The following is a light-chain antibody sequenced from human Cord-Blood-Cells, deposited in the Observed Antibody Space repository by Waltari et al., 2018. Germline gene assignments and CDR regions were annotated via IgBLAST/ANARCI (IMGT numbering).Light chain of an antibody. V-gene: IGKV4-1*01. CDR2: WAS. J-gene: IGKJ2*01. Sequence: DIVMTQSPDSLAVSLGERATINCKSSQSVLYSSNNKNYLAWYQQKPGQPPKLLIYWASTRESGVPDRCSGSGYGTDFTLTISSLQAEDVAVYYCQQYYSTPYTFGQGTKLEIK. CDR3: QQYYSTPYT. CDR1: QSVLYSSNNKNY.